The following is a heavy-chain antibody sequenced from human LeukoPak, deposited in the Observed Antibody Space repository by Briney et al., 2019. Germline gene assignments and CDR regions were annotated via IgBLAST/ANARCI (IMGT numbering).Heavy chain of an antibody. Sequence: GGSLRLSCAASGFTFSSYSMNWVRQAPGKGLEWVSSISSSSSYIYYADSVKGRFTISRDKAKNSLYLQMNSLRAADTAGYYLARGIAVTGFDYWGQGTLVTVSS. J-gene: IGHJ4*02. CDR2: ISSSSSYI. V-gene: IGHV3-21*01. CDR3: ARGIAVTGFDY. CDR1: GFTFSSYS. D-gene: IGHD6-19*01.